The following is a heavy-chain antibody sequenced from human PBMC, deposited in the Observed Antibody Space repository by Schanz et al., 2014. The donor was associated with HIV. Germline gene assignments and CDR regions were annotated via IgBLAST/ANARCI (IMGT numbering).Heavy chain of an antibody. CDR2: ISGSGHYI. V-gene: IGHV3-48*04. J-gene: IGHJ6*02. CDR3: AKDLQGLARQGGMDV. CDR1: GLDFSVYT. Sequence: VQLVESGGGLVQPGGSLRLSCAASGLDFSVYTMNWVRQTPRKGLEWVSSISGSGHYIYFADSLRGRFSIFRDNAQNLVYLQMNSLRVDDTAVYYCAKDLQGLARQGGMDVWGQGTTVTVSS. D-gene: IGHD6-6*01.